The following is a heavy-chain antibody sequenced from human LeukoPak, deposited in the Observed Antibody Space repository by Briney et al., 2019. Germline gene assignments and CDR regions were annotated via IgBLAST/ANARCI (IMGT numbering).Heavy chain of an antibody. D-gene: IGHD3-10*01. CDR1: GGSIRSYY. J-gene: IGHJ4*02. Sequence: SETLSLTCTVSGGSIRSYYWSWIRQPPGKGLEWIGYIYYSGSTNYNPSLKSRVTISVDTSKNQFSLKLSSVTAADTAVYYCARARSGSYFDYWGQGTLVTVSS. V-gene: IGHV4-59*01. CDR2: IYYSGST. CDR3: ARARSGSYFDY.